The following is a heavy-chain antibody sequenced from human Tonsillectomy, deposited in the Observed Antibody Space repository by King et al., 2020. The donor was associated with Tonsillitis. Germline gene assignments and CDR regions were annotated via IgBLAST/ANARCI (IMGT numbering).Heavy chain of an antibody. V-gene: IGHV4-34*01. CDR1: GGSFSDYS. CDR2: INHGGGT. Sequence: QVQLQQWGAGLLKPSETLSLTCAVYGGSFSDYSWSWIRQPPGKGLDWIGEINHGGGTYYNPSLKSRVTISVDTSKNQFSLRMSSVTAADTAVYYCARGPSAISGVVITPPTYFDFWGQGTLVTVSS. J-gene: IGHJ4*02. CDR3: ARGPSAISGVVITPPTYFDF. D-gene: IGHD3-3*01.